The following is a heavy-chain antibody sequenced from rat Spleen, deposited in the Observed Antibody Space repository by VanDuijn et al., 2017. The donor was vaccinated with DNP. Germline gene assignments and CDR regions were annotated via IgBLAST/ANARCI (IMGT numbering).Heavy chain of an antibody. CDR2: ISTGGGNT. CDR3: TTVITTFDS. V-gene: IGHV5-27*01. D-gene: IGHD1-4*01. CDR1: GFTFSNYY. J-gene: IGHJ2*01. Sequence: EVQLVESGGGLVQPGRSLKLSCAAPGFTFSNYYMAWVRQAPTKGLEWVAYISTGGGNTYYRDSVKGRFTISRDKAKNTLYLQMDSVSSEDTATYYCTTVITTFDSWGQGVMVTVSS.